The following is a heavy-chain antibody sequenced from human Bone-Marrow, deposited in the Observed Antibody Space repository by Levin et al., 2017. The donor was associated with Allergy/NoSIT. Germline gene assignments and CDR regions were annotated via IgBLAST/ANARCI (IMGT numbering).Heavy chain of an antibody. Sequence: ASVPVSCPASGYTFMTYDINWVRQAPGQGLEWVGWMNPNIVNTGSAQKFQGRVTMTTNTSISTAYMELNSLRPEDTAIYYCARARGESSLDGFDIWGQGTTVTVSS. CDR2: MNPNIVNT. J-gene: IGHJ3*02. CDR1: GYTFMTYD. D-gene: IGHD1-26*01. V-gene: IGHV1-8*01. CDR3: ARARGESSLDGFDI.